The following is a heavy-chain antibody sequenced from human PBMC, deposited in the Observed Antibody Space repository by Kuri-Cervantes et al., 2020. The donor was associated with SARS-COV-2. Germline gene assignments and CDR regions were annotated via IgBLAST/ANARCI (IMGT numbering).Heavy chain of an antibody. CDR1: GGSVSSGSYY. V-gene: IGHV4-61*01. CDR3: ARDRVVRGKYGPDYYYGMDV. CDR2: IYYSGST. J-gene: IGHJ6*02. D-gene: IGHD3-10*01. Sequence: GSLRLSCTVSGGSVSSGSYYWSWIRQPPGKGLEWIGYIYYSGSTNYNPSLKSRVTISVDTSKNQLSLKLSSVTAADTAVYYCARDRVVRGKYGPDYYYGMDVWGQGTTVTVSS.